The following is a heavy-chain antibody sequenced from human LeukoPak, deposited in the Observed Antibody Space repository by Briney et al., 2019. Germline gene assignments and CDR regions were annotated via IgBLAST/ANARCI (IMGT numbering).Heavy chain of an antibody. Sequence: GASVKVSCKVSGYTLTELSMHWVRQAPGKGLEWMGGFDPEDGETIYAQKFQGRVTMTEDTSTDTAYMELSSLRSEDTAVYYCATTPYIVVVPAATPPWFDPWGQGTLVTVSS. CDR1: GYTLTELS. CDR3: ATTPYIVVVPAATPPWFDP. CDR2: FDPEDGET. D-gene: IGHD2-2*01. J-gene: IGHJ5*02. V-gene: IGHV1-24*01.